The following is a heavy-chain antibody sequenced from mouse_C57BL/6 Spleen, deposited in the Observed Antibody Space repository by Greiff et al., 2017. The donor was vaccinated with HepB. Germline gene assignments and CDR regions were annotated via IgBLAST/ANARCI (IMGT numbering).Heavy chain of an antibody. V-gene: IGHV1-55*01. Sequence: QVQLQQPGAELVKPGASVKLSCKASGYTFTSYWITWVKQRPGQGLEWIGDIYPGSGSTNYNEKFKSKATLTVDTSSSTAYMQLSSLTSEDSAVYYCARSVFYYYGSTWFAYWGQGTLVTVSA. D-gene: IGHD1-1*01. CDR3: ARSVFYYYGSTWFAY. CDR1: GYTFTSYW. CDR2: IYPGSGST. J-gene: IGHJ3*01.